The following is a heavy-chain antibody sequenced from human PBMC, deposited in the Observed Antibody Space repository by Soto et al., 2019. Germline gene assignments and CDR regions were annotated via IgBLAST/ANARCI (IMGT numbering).Heavy chain of an antibody. Sequence: SETLSLTCTVSGGSISSYYWSWIRQPPGKGLEWIGYIYYSGSTNYNPSLKSRVTISVDTSKNQFSLKLSSVTAAGTAVYYCARHAGIAVAGIPLNYFDYWGQGTLVTVSS. J-gene: IGHJ4*02. V-gene: IGHV4-59*08. CDR3: ARHAGIAVAGIPLNYFDY. D-gene: IGHD6-19*01. CDR1: GGSISSYY. CDR2: IYYSGST.